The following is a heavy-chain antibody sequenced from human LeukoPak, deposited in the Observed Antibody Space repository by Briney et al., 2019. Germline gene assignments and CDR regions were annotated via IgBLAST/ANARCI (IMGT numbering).Heavy chain of an antibody. Sequence: GGSLRLSCAASGFTFGSYSMTWVRQAPGKGLEWVSLIDSNSNFMNYADSVKGRFTISRDNAKKSLYLEMNSLRAEDTAVYYCARGDPDISFGVAGEAFDIWGQGTMVTVSS. CDR1: GFTFGSYS. V-gene: IGHV3-21*01. D-gene: IGHD3-3*01. CDR3: ARGDPDISFGVAGEAFDI. J-gene: IGHJ3*02. CDR2: IDSNSNFM.